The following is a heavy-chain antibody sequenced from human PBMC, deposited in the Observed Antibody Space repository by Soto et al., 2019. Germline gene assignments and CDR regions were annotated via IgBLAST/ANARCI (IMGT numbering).Heavy chain of an antibody. CDR2: ITPSSDYI. D-gene: IGHD3-10*01. J-gene: IGHJ4*02. CDR3: ARDEGFTMIRGFITTPYFDS. V-gene: IGHV3-21*01. Sequence: GGSLRLSCAASGFTFSNYSMNWVRQAPGKGLEWVSSITPSSDYIYYAHSVKGRFTISRDDAKNSLFLQMNSLRAEDTALYYCARDEGFTMIRGFITTPYFDSWGQGTLVTVPQ. CDR1: GFTFSNYS.